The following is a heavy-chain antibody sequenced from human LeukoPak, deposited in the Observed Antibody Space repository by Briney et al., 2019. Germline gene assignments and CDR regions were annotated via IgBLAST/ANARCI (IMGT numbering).Heavy chain of an antibody. D-gene: IGHD1-1*01. Sequence: SETLSLTCTVSGGSISSSSYYWGWIRQPPGKGLEWIGSIYYSGSTYYNPSLKSRVTISVDTSKNQFSLKLSSVTAADTAVYYCARDLVPGPGGYYGMDVWGQGTTVTVSS. CDR1: GGSISSSSYY. V-gene: IGHV4-39*07. J-gene: IGHJ6*02. CDR3: ARDLVPGPGGYYGMDV. CDR2: IYYSGST.